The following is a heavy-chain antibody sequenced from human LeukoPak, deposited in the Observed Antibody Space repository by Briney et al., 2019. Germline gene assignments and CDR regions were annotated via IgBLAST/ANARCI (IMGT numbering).Heavy chain of an antibody. Sequence: RSGGSLRLSCAASGFTFDDLGMSWVRQAPGKGLEWVSGINWNSDITVYADSVKGRFTISRDNAKNSLDLQMNSLRDEDTALYYCSRGYDVLTGSFDYWGQGTLVTVSS. V-gene: IGHV3-20*04. CDR1: GFTFDDLG. J-gene: IGHJ4*02. CDR2: INWNSDIT. D-gene: IGHD3-9*01. CDR3: SRGYDVLTGSFDY.